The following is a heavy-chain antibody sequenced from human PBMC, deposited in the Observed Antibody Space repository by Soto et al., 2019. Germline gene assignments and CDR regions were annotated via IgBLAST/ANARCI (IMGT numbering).Heavy chain of an antibody. CDR2: IYYSGST. D-gene: IGHD4-17*01. Sequence: SQTLSLTCTVSDVSISNHYWRWIRQPPGKGLEWIGYIYYSGSTNYNPSLKSRVTITVDTSKNQFSLKLSSVTAADTAVYYCARRYGASFDYWGQGTLVTVSS. CDR3: ARRYGASFDY. CDR1: DVSISNHY. V-gene: IGHV4-59*11. J-gene: IGHJ4*02.